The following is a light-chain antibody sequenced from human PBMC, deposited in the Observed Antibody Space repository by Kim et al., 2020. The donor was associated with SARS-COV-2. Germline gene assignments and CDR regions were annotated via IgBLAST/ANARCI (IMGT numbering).Light chain of an antibody. V-gene: IGKV4-1*01. J-gene: IGKJ1*01. CDR3: QQYFDTPT. CDR1: QSVLYSSNNKNY. Sequence: RATINCKSSQSVLYSSNNKNYLAWYQQKPGQPPKLLIYWASTRESGVPDRFSGSGSGTDFTLTIGSLQAADVAVYYCQQYFDTPTFGQGTKVDIK. CDR2: WAS.